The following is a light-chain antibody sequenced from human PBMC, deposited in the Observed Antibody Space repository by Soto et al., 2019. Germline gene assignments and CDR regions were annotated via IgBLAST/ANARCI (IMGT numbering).Light chain of an antibody. Sequence: DIQMTQSPSSASASVGDIFTITCRASHDISIWLAWYQQKPGKAPKLLIYAASGLQSGVPSRFSGSGSGTEFTLTISSLQPEDSATYYCLQANAFPWTFGQGTKVDI. CDR3: LQANAFPWT. CDR1: HDISIW. J-gene: IGKJ1*01. V-gene: IGKV1-12*01. CDR2: AAS.